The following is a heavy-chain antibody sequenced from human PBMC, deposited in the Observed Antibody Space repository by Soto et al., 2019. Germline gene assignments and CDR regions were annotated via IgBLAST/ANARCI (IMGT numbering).Heavy chain of an antibody. D-gene: IGHD3-9*01. Sequence: TETLSLTCAVSGGSISSSNWWSRVRQPPGKGLEWIGEIYHSGSTNYNPSLKSRVTISVDKSKNQFSLKLSSVTAADTAVYYCARRPTHFDPFDPWGQGTLVTVSS. CDR1: GGSISSSNW. CDR3: ARRPTHFDPFDP. J-gene: IGHJ5*02. V-gene: IGHV4-4*02. CDR2: IYHSGST.